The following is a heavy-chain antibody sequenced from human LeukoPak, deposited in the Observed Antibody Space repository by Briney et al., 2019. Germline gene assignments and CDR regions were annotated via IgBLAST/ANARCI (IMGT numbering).Heavy chain of an antibody. J-gene: IGHJ4*02. CDR1: GVSISSGDYY. D-gene: IGHD5-18*01. CDR3: ARWVGGYSYGYDY. CDR2: IYYSGST. Sequence: SQTLSLTCTVSGVSISSGDYYWSWIRQPPGKGLECIGYIYYSGSTYYNPSLKSRVTISVDTSKNQFSLKLTSVTAADTAVYYCARWVGGYSYGYDYWGRGTLVTVSS. V-gene: IGHV4-30-4*01.